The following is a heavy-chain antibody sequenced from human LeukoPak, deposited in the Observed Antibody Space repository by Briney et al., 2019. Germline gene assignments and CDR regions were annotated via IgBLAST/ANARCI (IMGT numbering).Heavy chain of an antibody. D-gene: IGHD6-19*01. J-gene: IGHJ3*02. CDR1: GFTFSSYW. V-gene: IGHV3-74*01. CDR3: ARDPPYSSGDDAFDI. Sequence: PGGSLRLSCAASGFTFSSYWMHWVRQAPGKGLVWVSRINSDGSSTSYADSVKGRFTISRDNAKNTLYLQMNSLRAEDTAVYYCARDPPYSSGDDAFDIWGQGTMVTVSS. CDR2: INSDGSST.